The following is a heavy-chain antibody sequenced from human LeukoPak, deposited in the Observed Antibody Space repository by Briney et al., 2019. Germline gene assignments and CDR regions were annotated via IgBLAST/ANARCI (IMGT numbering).Heavy chain of an antibody. CDR1: GYTFSCYY. Sequence: ASVKVSCKASGYTFSCYYMHWVRQAPGQGLEWMGRINPNSGGTNYARRFQDRVTMTRDTSINTAYMELNRLRFDDTAVYYCARDKIGSGNMDHWGQGSLVTVSS. D-gene: IGHD3-10*01. V-gene: IGHV1-2*06. CDR2: INPNSGGT. J-gene: IGHJ4*02. CDR3: ARDKIGSGNMDH.